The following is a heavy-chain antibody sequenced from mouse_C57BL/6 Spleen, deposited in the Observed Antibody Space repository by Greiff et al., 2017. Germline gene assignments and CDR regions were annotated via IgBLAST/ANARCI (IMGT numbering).Heavy chain of an antibody. CDR2: IYPGDGDT. V-gene: IGHV1-80*01. CDR1: GYAFSSYW. Sequence: QVQLKQSGAELVKPGASVTISCKASGYAFSSYWMNWVKQRPGKGLEWIGQIYPGDGDTNYNGKFKGKATLTADKSSSTAYMQLSSLTSEDSAVYFCARNYGSSPWFAYWGQGTLVTVSA. J-gene: IGHJ3*01. CDR3: ARNYGSSPWFAY. D-gene: IGHD1-1*01.